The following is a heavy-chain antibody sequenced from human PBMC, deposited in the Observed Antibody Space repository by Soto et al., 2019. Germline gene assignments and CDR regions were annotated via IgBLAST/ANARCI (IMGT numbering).Heavy chain of an antibody. CDR2: IGGSGGST. V-gene: IGHV3-23*01. Sequence: GGSLRLSCAASGFTFSSYAMSWVRQAPGKGLEWVSVIGGSGGSTYYADSVNGRFTISRDNSKNTMYLQMNSLRAEDTAVYYCANDLTLQEAFDIWGQGTMVTVSS. D-gene: IGHD3-10*01. CDR3: ANDLTLQEAFDI. CDR1: GFTFSSYA. J-gene: IGHJ3*02.